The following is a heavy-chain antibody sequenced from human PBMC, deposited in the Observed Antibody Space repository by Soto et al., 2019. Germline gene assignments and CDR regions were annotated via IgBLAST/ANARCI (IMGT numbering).Heavy chain of an antibody. Sequence: VQLLESGGGLVQPGGSLRLSCAASGFTFWGYAMSWVRQPPGKGLEWVSSINGRGDDTYYADSVRGRFTISSDNSKNTLYLQIDTLSADDTDMPYCAQSSPQSSAWARWDSWGQGTLVTVSS. CDR2: INGRGDDT. D-gene: IGHD1-26*01. J-gene: IGHJ5*01. V-gene: IGHV3-23*01. CDR3: AQSSPQSSAWARWDS. CDR1: GFTFWGYA.